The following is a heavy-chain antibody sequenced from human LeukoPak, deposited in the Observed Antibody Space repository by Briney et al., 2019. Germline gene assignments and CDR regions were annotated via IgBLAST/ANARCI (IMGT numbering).Heavy chain of an antibody. J-gene: IGHJ6*03. CDR1: GFTFSNYN. CDR3: ARDPYSGNYGNDYYYYMDV. CDR2: ITSSGTYI. D-gene: IGHD1-26*01. V-gene: IGHV3-21*01. Sequence: GGSLRLSCAASGFTFSNYNMNWVRQAPGKAMEWVSSITSSGTYIFYADSVKGRFTISRDNAKNSLYLQMDSLGPEDTAVYCCARDPYSGNYGNDYYYYMDVWGKGTTVTVSS.